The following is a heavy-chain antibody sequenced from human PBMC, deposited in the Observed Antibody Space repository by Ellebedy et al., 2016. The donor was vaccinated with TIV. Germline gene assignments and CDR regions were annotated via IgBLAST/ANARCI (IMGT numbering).Heavy chain of an antibody. CDR1: GFPFRNYE. V-gene: IGHV3-48*03. D-gene: IGHD6-25*01. J-gene: IGHJ4*02. Sequence: GESLKISCAASGFPFRNYEMTWVRQAPWKGLEWVSYISDSCNPLYYSDSVKGRFPISRDNSKNSLYLQMNSLRAEDTAVYYCAREIAADYWGQGTLVTVSS. CDR3: AREIAADY. CDR2: ISDSCNPL.